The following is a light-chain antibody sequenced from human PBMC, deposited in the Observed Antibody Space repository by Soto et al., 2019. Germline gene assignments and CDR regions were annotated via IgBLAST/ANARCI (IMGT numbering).Light chain of an antibody. CDR1: QSLSSTY. J-gene: IGKJ1*01. Sequence: EIVLTQSPGTLSLSPGERATLSCRASQSLSSTYLAWYQQKPGQAPRLLIYGASSRATGITDWFSGSGSGTNFTLTISRLEPEDFAVYYCQQYGTSPWTFGQGTKVEIK. CDR3: QQYGTSPWT. V-gene: IGKV3-20*01. CDR2: GAS.